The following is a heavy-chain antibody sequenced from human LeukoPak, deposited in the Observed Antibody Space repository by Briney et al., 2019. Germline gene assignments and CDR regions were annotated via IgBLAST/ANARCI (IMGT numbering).Heavy chain of an antibody. CDR1: GGSISSYY. J-gene: IGHJ4*02. CDR3: VGAPNYYDSSGYYYRADFDY. D-gene: IGHD3-22*01. V-gene: IGHV4-4*07. CDR2: IYTSGST. Sequence: SETLSLTCTVSGGSISSYYWSWIRQPAGKGLEWIGRIYTSGSTNYNPSLKSRVTMSVDTSKNQFSLKLSSVTAADTAVYYCVGAPNYYDSSGYYYRADFDYWGQGTLVTVSS.